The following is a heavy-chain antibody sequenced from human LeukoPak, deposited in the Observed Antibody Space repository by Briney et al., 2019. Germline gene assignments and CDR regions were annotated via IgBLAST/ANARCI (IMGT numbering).Heavy chain of an antibody. Sequence: GESLKISCKGSGYSFTSYCIGWLRQRPGKGLDWMGIIYPGESDTRYSPSFQGQVNISADKSISTAYLQWSSLKASDTAMYYCARHSGSGAQGDYWGQGTLVTVSS. CDR1: GYSFTSYC. CDR2: IYPGESDT. V-gene: IGHV5-51*01. J-gene: IGHJ4*02. D-gene: IGHD3-10*01. CDR3: ARHSGSGAQGDY.